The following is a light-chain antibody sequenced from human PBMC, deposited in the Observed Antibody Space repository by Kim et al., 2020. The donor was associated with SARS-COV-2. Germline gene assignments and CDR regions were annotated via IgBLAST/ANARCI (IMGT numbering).Light chain of an antibody. CDR3: MQGTHWPPWT. V-gene: IGKV2-30*02. Sequence: DVVMTQSPLSLPVTLGQPASISCRSSQSLVHSDGNTYLNWLQQRPGQSPRRLIYKVSNRDSGVPDRFSGSGSGTDFTLKISRVEAEDVGVYYCMQGTHWPPWTFGQGTKVDIK. J-gene: IGKJ1*01. CDR1: QSLVHSDGNTY. CDR2: KVS.